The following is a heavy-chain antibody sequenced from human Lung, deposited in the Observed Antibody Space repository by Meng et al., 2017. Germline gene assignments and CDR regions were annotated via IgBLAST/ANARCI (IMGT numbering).Heavy chain of an antibody. CDR2: TNHRGNT. V-gene: IGHV4-34*01. Sequence: LRLSCVVSGGSISDYYSSWTRQPPGKGLEWIGETNHRGNTNYDSFLESRVTIPVDTSQNSLSLKLSSVTAADSAMYYCARGPTTVSHDFDYWGQGTLVTVSS. D-gene: IGHD4-11*01. CDR3: ARGPTTVSHDFDY. J-gene: IGHJ4*02. CDR1: GGSISDYY.